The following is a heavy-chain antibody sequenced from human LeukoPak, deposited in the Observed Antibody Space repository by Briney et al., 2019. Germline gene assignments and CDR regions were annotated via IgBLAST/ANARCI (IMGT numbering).Heavy chain of an antibody. V-gene: IGHV4-30-4*01. Sequence: PSETLSLTCTVSGGSISSGDYYWSWIRQPPGKGLEWIGYIYYSGSTYYNPSLKSRVTISVDTSKNQFSLKLSSVTAADTAVYYCAREVGYSIRSETDYWGQGTLVTVSS. CDR1: GGSISSGDYY. CDR2: IYYSGST. J-gene: IGHJ4*02. CDR3: AREVGYSIRSETDY. D-gene: IGHD5-18*01.